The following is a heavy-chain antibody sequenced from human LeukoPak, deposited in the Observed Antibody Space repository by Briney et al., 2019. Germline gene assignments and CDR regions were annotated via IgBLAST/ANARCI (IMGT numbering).Heavy chain of an antibody. CDR3: ARDAGVVPAAMLRFDP. CDR2: ISSDSSTI. Sequence: PGGSLRLSCAASGFTFSDYNMNWVRQAPGKGLEWVSYISSDSSTINYGDSVKGRFTTSRDNAKNSLYLQMNSLRAEDTAVYYCARDAGVVPAAMLRFDPWGQGTLSPSPQ. CDR1: GFTFSDYN. D-gene: IGHD2-2*01. J-gene: IGHJ5*02. V-gene: IGHV3-48*04.